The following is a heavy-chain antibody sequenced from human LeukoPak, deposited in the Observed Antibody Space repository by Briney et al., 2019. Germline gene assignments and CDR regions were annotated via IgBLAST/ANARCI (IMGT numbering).Heavy chain of an antibody. Sequence: GESLRLSCAASGFTFSSYWMSWVRQAPGKGLEWVANIKQDGSEKYYVDSVKGRFTISRDNAKNSLYLQMNSLRAEDTAVYYCARGPSVVAATPHWFDPWGQGTLVTVSS. J-gene: IGHJ5*02. V-gene: IGHV3-7*01. CDR2: IKQDGSEK. D-gene: IGHD2-15*01. CDR3: ARGPSVVAATPHWFDP. CDR1: GFTFSSYW.